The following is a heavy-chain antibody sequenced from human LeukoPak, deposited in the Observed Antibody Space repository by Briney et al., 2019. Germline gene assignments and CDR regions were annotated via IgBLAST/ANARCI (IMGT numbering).Heavy chain of an antibody. Sequence: GASVKVSCKASGYTFTGYYMHWVRQAPGQGLEWMGWINPNSGGTNYAQKFQGRVTMTRDTSISTAYMELSRLRSDNTAVYYCAREIAANRYYYFGYWGQGTLVTVSS. CDR2: INPNSGGT. V-gene: IGHV1-2*02. J-gene: IGHJ4*02. CDR1: GYTFTGYY. D-gene: IGHD6-13*01. CDR3: AREIAANRYYYFGY.